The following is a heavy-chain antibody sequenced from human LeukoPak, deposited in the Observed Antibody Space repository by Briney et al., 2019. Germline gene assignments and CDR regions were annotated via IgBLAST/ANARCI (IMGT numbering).Heavy chain of an antibody. CDR3: ARQKCTSSSCLTKNAFDI. V-gene: IGHV4-4*09. CDR1: GSISSYY. D-gene: IGHD2-2*01. Sequence: PSETLSLTCTVSGSISSYYWCWLRQPPGEGLVWIGYIYTSGSTSYNPSLKSRVTMSVDTSNNQFSLDLSSVTAADTAVYYCARQKCTSSSCLTKNAFDIWGQGTMVTVSS. J-gene: IGHJ3*02. CDR2: IYTSGST.